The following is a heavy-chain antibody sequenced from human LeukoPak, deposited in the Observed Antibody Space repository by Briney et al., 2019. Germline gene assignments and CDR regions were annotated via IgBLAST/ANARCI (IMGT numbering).Heavy chain of an antibody. CDR2: INGDGTTT. J-gene: IGHJ4*02. CDR3: TRDITLTRGGRSDY. Sequence: GGSLRLSCAASGFTFSNYWMYWVRQAPGKGLVWVSRINGDGTTTNFADSVKGRFTISRDNAKNTVYLQMNSLRAEDTAIYYCTRDITLTRGGRSDYWGQGTLVTVSS. V-gene: IGHV3-74*01. D-gene: IGHD3-10*01. CDR1: GFTFSNYW.